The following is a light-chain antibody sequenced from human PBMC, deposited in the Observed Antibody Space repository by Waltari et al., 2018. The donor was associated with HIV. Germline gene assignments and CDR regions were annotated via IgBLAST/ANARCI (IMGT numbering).Light chain of an antibody. CDR3: VAWDDSLSGYV. CDR1: SSNVGSKP. J-gene: IGLJ1*01. Sequence: QSVLTQPPSASGTLGQSVTISCPGSSSNVGSKPVYWFQQVPGTAPKLLIYRDYQRGSGIPDRFSGAKSGASASLTISGRRSEDEADYYCVAWDDSLSGYVFGTGTKISVL. CDR2: RDY. V-gene: IGLV1-47*01.